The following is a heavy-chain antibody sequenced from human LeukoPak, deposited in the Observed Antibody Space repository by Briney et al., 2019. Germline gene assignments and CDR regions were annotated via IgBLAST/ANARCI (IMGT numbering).Heavy chain of an antibody. J-gene: IGHJ4*02. CDR1: GGSLSGYY. CDR3: ARGRVRVSPGAGYFDS. D-gene: IGHD2-15*01. Sequence: SETLSLTCAVYGGSLSGYYWSWIRQPPLKGLEWIGEINHGGTTHYNPSLESRVIISIDTFKSQFSLILNSVTAADTAVFYCARGRVRVSPGAGYFDSWSQGAQVIVSS. CDR2: INHGGTT. V-gene: IGHV4-34*01.